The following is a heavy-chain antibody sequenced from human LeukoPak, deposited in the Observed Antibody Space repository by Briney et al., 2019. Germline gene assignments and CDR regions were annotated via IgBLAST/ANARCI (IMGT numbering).Heavy chain of an antibody. J-gene: IGHJ4*02. CDR3: AKDRGYTTGRDFDF. Sequence: GGSLRLSCAASGFTFGNYPFSWVRQAPGKGLEWVSVVSANGVSTLYANSVKGRFTISRDNFVNTPYLQMSSLRAEDTAVYYCAKDRGYTTGRDFDFWGQGALVTVSS. CDR1: GFTFGNYP. D-gene: IGHD3-10*01. CDR2: VSANGVST. V-gene: IGHV3-23*01.